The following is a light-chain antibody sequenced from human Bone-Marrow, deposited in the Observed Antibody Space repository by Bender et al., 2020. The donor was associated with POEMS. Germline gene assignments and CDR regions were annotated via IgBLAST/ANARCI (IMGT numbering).Light chain of an antibody. CDR1: SSDVGHYNY. V-gene: IGLV2-8*01. J-gene: IGLJ1*01. Sequence: QSALTQPPSASGSPGQSVTISCTGTSSDVGHYNYVSWYQQHPGKAPKLMIYEVSQRPSGVPDRFSGSKSGNTASLTISGLQTEDEADYYCSSYSSTSTSSVFGTGTKVTVL. CDR2: EVS. CDR3: SSYSSTSTSSV.